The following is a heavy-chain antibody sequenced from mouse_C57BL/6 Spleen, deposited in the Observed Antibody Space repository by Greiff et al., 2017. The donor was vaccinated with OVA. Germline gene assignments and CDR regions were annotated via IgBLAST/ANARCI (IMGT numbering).Heavy chain of an antibody. D-gene: IGHD2-5*01. Sequence: QVQLQQPGAELVKPGASVKLSCKASGYTFTSYWMQWVKQRPGQGLEWIGEIDPSDSYTNYNQKFKGKATLTVDTSSSTAYMQLSSLTSEDSAVYDCARPYSNYGNYAMDYWGQGTSVTVSS. V-gene: IGHV1-50*01. J-gene: IGHJ4*01. CDR3: ARPYSNYGNYAMDY. CDR1: GYTFTSYW. CDR2: IDPSDSYT.